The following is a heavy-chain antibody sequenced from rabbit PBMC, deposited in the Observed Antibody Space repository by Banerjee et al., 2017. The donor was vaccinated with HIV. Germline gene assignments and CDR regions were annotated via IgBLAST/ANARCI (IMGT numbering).Heavy chain of an antibody. V-gene: IGHV1S43*01. CDR2: IYSSNGDK. CDR1: GSDISSNA. Sequence: LTLTCTASGSDISSNAMCWVRQAPGKGLELIACIYSSNGDKWYASWVNGRFTISRSTSLNTVDLKMTSLTVADTATYFCARDRDGDAGYGSLALWGPGTLVTVS. CDR3: ARDRDGDAGYGSLAL. J-gene: IGHJ6*01. D-gene: IGHD7-1*01.